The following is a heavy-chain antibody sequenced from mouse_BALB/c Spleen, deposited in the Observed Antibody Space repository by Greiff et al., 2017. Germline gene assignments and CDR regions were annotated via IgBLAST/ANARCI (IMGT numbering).Heavy chain of an antibody. D-gene: IGHD1-1*01. CDR1: GYSITSDYA. CDR3: ARHPLYYYYAMDY. V-gene: IGHV3-2*02. Sequence: EVQLQQSGPGLVKPSQSLSLTCTVTGYSITSDYAWNWIRQFPGNKLEWMGYISYSGSTSYNPSLKSRISITRDTSKNQFFLQLNSVTTEDTATYYCARHPLYYYYAMDYWGQGTSVTVSS. J-gene: IGHJ4*01. CDR2: ISYSGST.